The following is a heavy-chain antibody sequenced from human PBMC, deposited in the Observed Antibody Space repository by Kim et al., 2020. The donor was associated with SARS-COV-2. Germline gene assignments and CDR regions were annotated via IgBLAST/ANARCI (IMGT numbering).Heavy chain of an antibody. CDR3: ARVTGGRVAGSFDP. J-gene: IGHJ5*02. D-gene: IGHD2-15*01. Sequence: AVYVKSRITTNPDTSKNQFSLQLNSVTPEDTAVYYCARVTGGRVAGSFDPWGQGTLVTVSS. V-gene: IGHV6-1*01.